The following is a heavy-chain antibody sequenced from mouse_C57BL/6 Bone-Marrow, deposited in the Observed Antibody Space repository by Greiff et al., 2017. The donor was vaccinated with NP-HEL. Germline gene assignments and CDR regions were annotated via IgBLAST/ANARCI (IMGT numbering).Heavy chain of an antibody. CDR1: GYTFTSYW. V-gene: IGHV1-59*01. CDR2: IDPSDSYT. Sequence: QVQLQQPGAELVRPGTSVKLSCKASGYTFTSYWMHWVKQRPGQGLEWIGVIDPSDSYTNYNQKFKGKATLTVDTSSSTAYMQLSSLTSEDSAVYYCARFYGSSYGAYWGQGTLVTVSA. CDR3: ARFYGSSYGAY. J-gene: IGHJ3*01. D-gene: IGHD1-1*01.